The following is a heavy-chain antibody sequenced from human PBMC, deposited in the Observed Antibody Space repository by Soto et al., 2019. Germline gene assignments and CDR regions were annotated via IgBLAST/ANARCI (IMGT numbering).Heavy chain of an antibody. J-gene: IGHJ4*02. D-gene: IGHD5-18*01. V-gene: IGHV3-30*18. CDR3: AKGYSYNFDY. CDR2: ISYDGSNK. CDR1: GFTFSSYG. Sequence: QVQLVESGGGVVQPGRSLRLSCAASGFTFSSYGMHWVRQAPGKGLEWVAVISYDGSNKYYADSVKGRFTISRDNSKNTLYLQMNSLRAEDKAVYYCAKGYSYNFDYWGQGTLVTVSS.